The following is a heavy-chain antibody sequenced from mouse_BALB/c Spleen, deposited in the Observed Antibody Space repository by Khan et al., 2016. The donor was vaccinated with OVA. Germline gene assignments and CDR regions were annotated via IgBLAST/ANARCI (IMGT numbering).Heavy chain of an antibody. CDR2: ISYSGLT. CDR1: GYSITSGYA. V-gene: IGHV3-2*02. Sequence: QLEESGPGLVKPSQSLSLTCTVTGYSITSGYAWNWIRQFPGNKLEWMGYISYSGLTSYTPSLKSQISITRDTTKNQFFLQLNSVTTEDTTTYYCARGNYYGYYFDYWGQGTTLTVSS. J-gene: IGHJ2*01. D-gene: IGHD1-1*01. CDR3: ARGNYYGYYFDY.